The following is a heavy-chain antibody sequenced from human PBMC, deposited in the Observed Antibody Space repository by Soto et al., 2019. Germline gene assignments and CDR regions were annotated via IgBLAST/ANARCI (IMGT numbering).Heavy chain of an antibody. CDR2: IIPIFGTA. J-gene: IGHJ6*02. CDR3: AVIVVVTAKVGYYYGMDV. V-gene: IGHV1-69*13. Sequence: AASVKVSCKASGGTFSSYAISWVRQAPGQGLEWMGGIIPIFGTANYAQKFQGRVTITADESTSTAYMELSSLRSEDTAVYYCAVIVVVTAKVGYYYGMDVWGQGTTVTVSS. D-gene: IGHD2-21*02. CDR1: GGTFSSYA.